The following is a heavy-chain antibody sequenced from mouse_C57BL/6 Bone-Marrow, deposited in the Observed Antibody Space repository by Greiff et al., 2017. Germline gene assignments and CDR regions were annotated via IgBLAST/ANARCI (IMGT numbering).Heavy chain of an antibody. J-gene: IGHJ1*03. CDR2: IYPGSGST. V-gene: IGHV1-55*01. CDR1: GYTFTSYW. D-gene: IGHD2-3*01. Sequence: QVQLQQPGAELVKPGASVKMSCKASGYTFTSYWITWVKQRPGQGLEWIGDIYPGSGSTNYNEKFKSKATLTVDTSSSTAYMQLSSLTSEDSAVYDCAREYDGYGYFDVWGTGTTVTVSS. CDR3: AREYDGYGYFDV.